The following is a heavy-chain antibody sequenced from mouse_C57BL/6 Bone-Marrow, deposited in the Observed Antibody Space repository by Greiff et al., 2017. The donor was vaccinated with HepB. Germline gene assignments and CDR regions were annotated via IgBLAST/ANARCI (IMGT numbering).Heavy chain of an antibody. V-gene: IGHV1-4*01. CDR3: ARLDDGYYEPSAY. CDR1: GYTFTSYT. CDR2: INPSSGYT. Sequence: VKLVESGAELARPGASVKMSCKASGYTFTSYTMHWVNQRPGQGLEWIGYINPSSGYTKYNQKFKDKATLTADKSSSTAYMQLSSLTSEDSAVYYCARLDDGYYEPSAYWGQGTLVTVSA. D-gene: IGHD2-3*01. J-gene: IGHJ3*01.